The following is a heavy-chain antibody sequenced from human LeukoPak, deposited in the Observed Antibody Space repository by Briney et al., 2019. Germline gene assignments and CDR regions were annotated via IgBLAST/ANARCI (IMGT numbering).Heavy chain of an antibody. CDR3: ARGGRYFYESRFDS. Sequence: DSVKVSCKTSGYTFTGYYIHWVRQAPGQGLEWMGWINPNSGGTNYAQKFQGRVTMTTDTSISAAYMELSSLRSDDTAVYYCARGGRYFYESRFDSWGQGTLVTVSS. V-gene: IGHV1-2*02. D-gene: IGHD3-22*01. CDR2: INPNSGGT. J-gene: IGHJ4*02. CDR1: GYTFTGYY.